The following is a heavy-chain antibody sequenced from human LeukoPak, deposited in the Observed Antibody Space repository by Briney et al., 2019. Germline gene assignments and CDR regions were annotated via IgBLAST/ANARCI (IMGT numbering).Heavy chain of an antibody. D-gene: IGHD3-16*01. J-gene: IGHJ4*02. CDR3: ARDADPALGY. Sequence: GGSLRLSCAASGFTFSGSAMHWVRQASGKGLEWVGRIRSKTNSYATSYAASVKGRFALSRDDSKNTAYLQMNSLKTEDTAVYYCARDADPALGYWGQGTLVTVSS. CDR1: GFTFSGSA. CDR2: IRSKTNSYAT. V-gene: IGHV3-73*01.